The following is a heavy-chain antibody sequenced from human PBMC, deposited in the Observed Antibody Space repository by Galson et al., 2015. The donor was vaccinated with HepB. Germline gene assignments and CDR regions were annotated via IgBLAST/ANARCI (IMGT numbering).Heavy chain of an antibody. Sequence: SETLSLTCTVSGGSISSYYWSWIRQPPGKGLEWIGYIYYSGSTNYNPSLKSRVTISVDTSKNQFSLKLSSVTAADTAVYYCASTAPIAAAGTLVFVGPSYFDYWGQGTLVTVSS. CDR3: ASTAPIAAAGTLVFVGPSYFDY. CDR1: GGSISSYY. D-gene: IGHD6-13*01. CDR2: IYYSGST. V-gene: IGHV4-59*01. J-gene: IGHJ4*02.